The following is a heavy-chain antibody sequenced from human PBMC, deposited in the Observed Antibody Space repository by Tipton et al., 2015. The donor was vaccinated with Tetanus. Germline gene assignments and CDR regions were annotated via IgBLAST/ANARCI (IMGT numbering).Heavy chain of an antibody. V-gene: IGHV4-61*08. Sequence: GASLRGGDYHWSWIRQPPGKGLEWLAYISGSGTTNSNYYLRSRITMTQDTSRNQFSLKLTSVTAADTALYYCGRSQRVEADAGGLDFLTGFYGDYWFDLWGRGIPVTVSS. CDR1: GASLRGGDYH. CDR2: ISGSGTT. CDR3: GRSQRVEADAGGLDFLTGFYGDYWFDL. D-gene: IGHD3-9*01. J-gene: IGHJ5*02.